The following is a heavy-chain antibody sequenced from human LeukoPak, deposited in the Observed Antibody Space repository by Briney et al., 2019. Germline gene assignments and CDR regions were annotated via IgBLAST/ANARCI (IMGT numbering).Heavy chain of an antibody. V-gene: IGHV4-59*01. J-gene: IGHJ6*02. CDR3: ARYTVTALNYYYGMDV. CDR1: GGSISSYY. Sequence: SETLSLTCTVSGGSISSYYWSWIRQPPGKGLEWIGSIYYSGRTNYNPSLKSRVTISVDTSKNQLSLKLSSVTAADTAVYYCARYTVTALNYYYGMDVWGQGTTVTVSS. D-gene: IGHD4-17*01. CDR2: IYYSGRT.